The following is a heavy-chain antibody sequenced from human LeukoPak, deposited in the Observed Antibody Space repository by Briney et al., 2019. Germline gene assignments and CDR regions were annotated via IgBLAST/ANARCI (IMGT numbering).Heavy chain of an antibody. J-gene: IGHJ4*02. Sequence: PGGSLRLSCAASGFTFSTNSMNWVRQAPGKGLEWVSFIDSSSRTTFYADSVKGRFAISRDNAKNSLFLQMNSLRAEDTAVYYCARRVPSQVITDYFDYWGQGTLVTISS. D-gene: IGHD3-16*01. CDR3: ARRVPSQVITDYFDY. V-gene: IGHV3-48*04. CDR2: IDSSSRTT. CDR1: GFTFSTNS.